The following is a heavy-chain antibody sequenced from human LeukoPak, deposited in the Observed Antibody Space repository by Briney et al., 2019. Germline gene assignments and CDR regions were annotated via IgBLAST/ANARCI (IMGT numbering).Heavy chain of an antibody. CDR1: GFTLSSYS. J-gene: IGHJ4*02. V-gene: IGHV3-48*01. CDR2: ISSGSSTI. D-gene: IGHD3-10*01. CDR3: ARGHRSGRQALDY. Sequence: GGSLRLSCAASGFTLSSYSMNWVRQAPGKGLEWVSYISSGSSTIYYADSVKGRFTISRDNAKNSFYLQMNSLRAEDTAVYYCARGHRSGRQALDYWGQGTLVTVSS.